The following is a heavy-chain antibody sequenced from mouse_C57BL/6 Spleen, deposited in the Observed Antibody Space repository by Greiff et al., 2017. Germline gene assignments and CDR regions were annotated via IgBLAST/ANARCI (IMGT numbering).Heavy chain of an antibody. V-gene: IGHV1-81*01. J-gene: IGHJ2*01. D-gene: IGHD3-2*02. Sequence: QLQQSGAELARPGASVKLSCKASGYTFTSYGISWVKQRTGQGLEWIGEIYPRSGNTYYNEKFKGKATLTADKSSSTAYMAPRRLTSEDSAAYCCARSGTAQAPFDYWGQGTTLTVSS. CDR2: IYPRSGNT. CDR3: ARSGTAQAPFDY. CDR1: GYTFTSYG.